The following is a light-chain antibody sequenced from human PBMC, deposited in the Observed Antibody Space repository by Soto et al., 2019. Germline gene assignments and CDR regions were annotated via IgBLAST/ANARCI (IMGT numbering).Light chain of an antibody. Sequence: DIQMTQSPSTLSASLGDRVTITCRASRTISDWLAWYQQRPGKAPKLLIYRASRLESGVPSRFSGSGSGTEFTLTISGLQPDDFASYYCQQRNNFRFNFGQVTKVDIK. J-gene: IGKJ2*01. CDR3: QQRNNFRFN. CDR1: RTISDW. CDR2: RAS. V-gene: IGKV1-5*03.